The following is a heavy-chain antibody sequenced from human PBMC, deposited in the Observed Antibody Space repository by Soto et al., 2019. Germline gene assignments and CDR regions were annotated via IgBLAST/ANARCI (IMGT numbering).Heavy chain of an antibody. Sequence: ASVKVSCKASGYTFTSYDINWVRQATGQGLEWMGWMNPNSGNTGYAQKFQGRVTMTRNTSISTAYMELSSLRSEDTAVYYCASGGRYCSGGSCYSFDYWGQGTLVTVSS. CDR1: GYTFTSYD. CDR2: MNPNSGNT. D-gene: IGHD2-15*01. V-gene: IGHV1-8*01. CDR3: ASGGRYCSGGSCYSFDY. J-gene: IGHJ4*02.